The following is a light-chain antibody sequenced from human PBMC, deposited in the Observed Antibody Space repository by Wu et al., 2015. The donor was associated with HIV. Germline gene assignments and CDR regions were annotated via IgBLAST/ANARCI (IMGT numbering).Light chain of an antibody. V-gene: IGKV3-11*01. CDR1: HTIDNY. Sequence: EIVLTQSPATLSLSPGERATLSCRASHTIDNYLAWYQQKSGQAPRLLIYDTLNRATGIPARFSGSGSGTDFTLTISSLEPEDFAVYYCQQRSSWPLTFGGGTKVEIK. J-gene: IGKJ4*01. CDR3: QQRSSWPLT. CDR2: DTL.